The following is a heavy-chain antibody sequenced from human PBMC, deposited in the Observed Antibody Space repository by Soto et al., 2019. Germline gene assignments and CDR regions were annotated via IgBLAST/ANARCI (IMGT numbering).Heavy chain of an antibody. J-gene: IGHJ5*02. CDR1: GYTFTSYA. Sequence: VSVKVSCKASGYTFTSYAMHWVRQAPGQRLEWMGWINAGNGNTKYSQKFQGRVTITRDTSASTAYMELSSLRSEDTAVYYCARETRNAPICSSTSCYFLGNWFDPWGQGTLVTVSS. V-gene: IGHV1-3*01. CDR2: INAGNGNT. CDR3: ARETRNAPICSSTSCYFLGNWFDP. D-gene: IGHD2-2*01.